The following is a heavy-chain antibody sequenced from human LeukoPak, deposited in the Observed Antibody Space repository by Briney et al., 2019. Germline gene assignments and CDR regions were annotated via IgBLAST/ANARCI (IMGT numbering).Heavy chain of an antibody. V-gene: IGHV3-7*01. Sequence: GGSLRLSCVASGFTPSTYGMSWVRQAPGMGLEWVANIKEDGSEKYYVGSVKGRFTISRDSAQSSLFLQMNSLRAEDTAVYYCARDTSGKSGWRYFDYWGQGALVTVSS. CDR3: ARDTSGKSGWRYFDY. CDR1: GFTPSTYG. CDR2: IKEDGSEK. J-gene: IGHJ4*02. D-gene: IGHD6-19*01.